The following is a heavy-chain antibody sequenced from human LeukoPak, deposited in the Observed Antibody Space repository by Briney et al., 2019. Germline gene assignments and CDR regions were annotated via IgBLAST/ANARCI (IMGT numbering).Heavy chain of an antibody. J-gene: IGHJ4*02. CDR2: ISAYNGNT. Sequence: ASVKVSCKASGYTFTSYGISWVRQAPGQGLEWMGWISAYNGNTNYAQKLQGRVTMTTDTSTSTAYMELRSLRSDDTAVYYCARGLATRGYSGLFDYWGQGTLVTVSS. CDR1: GYTFTSYG. V-gene: IGHV1-18*01. CDR3: ARGLATRGYSGLFDY. D-gene: IGHD5-12*01.